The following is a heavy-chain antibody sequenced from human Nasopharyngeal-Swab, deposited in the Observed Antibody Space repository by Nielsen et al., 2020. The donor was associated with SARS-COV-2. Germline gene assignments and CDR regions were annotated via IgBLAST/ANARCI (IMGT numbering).Heavy chain of an antibody. V-gene: IGHV3-64D*08. CDR2: ISSNGGST. CDR1: GFTFSSYA. J-gene: IGHJ5*02. CDR3: VRLYDFWSGEPS. D-gene: IGHD3-3*01. Sequence: GGSLRLSCSASGFTFSSYAMHWVRQAPGKGLEYVSAISSNGGSTYYADSVKGRFTISRDNSRNTLYLQMSSLRAEDTAVYYCVRLYDFWSGEPSWGQGTLVTVSS.